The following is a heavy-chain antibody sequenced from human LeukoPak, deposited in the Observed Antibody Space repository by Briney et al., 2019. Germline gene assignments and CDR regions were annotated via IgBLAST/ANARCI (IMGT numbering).Heavy chain of an antibody. CDR2: NGGGNTT. V-gene: IGHV3-23*01. D-gene: IGHD6-19*01. J-gene: IGHJ6*03. CDR3: TKELHVAVAVADYYYFYMDV. CDR1: GFALSSFA. Sequence: SGGSLRLSCAASGFALSSFAMGWVRQSPGKGLEWLSNGGGNTTFYADSLKGRFTISRDNSKNTLYLHMDSLRPDDTAIYYCTKELHVAVAVADYYYFYMDVWGRGTAVTVSS.